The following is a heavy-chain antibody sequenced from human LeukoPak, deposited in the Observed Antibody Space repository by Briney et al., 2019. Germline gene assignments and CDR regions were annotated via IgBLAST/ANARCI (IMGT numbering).Heavy chain of an antibody. V-gene: IGHV4-39*01. CDR3: ARHFDRIVGTTVDY. CDR2: IYYSGST. J-gene: IGHJ4*02. CDR1: GGSISSSSYY. D-gene: IGHD1-26*01. Sequence: SETLSLTCTVSGGSISSSSYYWGWIRQPPGKGLEWIGSIYYSGSTYYNPSLKSRVTISVDTSKHQFSLKLSSLTAADTAVYYCARHFDRIVGTTVDYWGQGTLGTVPS.